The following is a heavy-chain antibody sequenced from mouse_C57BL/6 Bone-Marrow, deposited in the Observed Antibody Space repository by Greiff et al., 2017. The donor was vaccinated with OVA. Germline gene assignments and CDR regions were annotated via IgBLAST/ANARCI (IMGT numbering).Heavy chain of an antibody. CDR1: GYTFTTYP. D-gene: IGHD1-1*01. CDR3: ARNNFLLRSSMDY. Sequence: VKLVESGAELVKPGASVKMSCKASGYTFTTYPIEWMKQNHGKSLEWIGNFHPYNDDTKYNEKFKGKATLTVEKSSSTVYLELSRLTSDDSAVYYCARNNFLLRSSMDYWGLGTSVTVSS. CDR2: FHPYNDDT. V-gene: IGHV1-47*01. J-gene: IGHJ4*01.